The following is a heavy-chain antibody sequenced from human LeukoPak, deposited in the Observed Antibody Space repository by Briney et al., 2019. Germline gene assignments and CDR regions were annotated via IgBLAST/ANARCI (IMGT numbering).Heavy chain of an antibody. V-gene: IGHV3-23*01. Sequence: GGTLRLSCAAFGFTFGNYGMSWVRQAPGKGLEWVSAISGSGGSTYYADSVKGRFTISRDNSKNTLYLQMNSLRAEDTAVYYCAKTGGRGVPFDYWGQGTLVTVSS. D-gene: IGHD3-10*01. J-gene: IGHJ4*02. CDR2: ISGSGGST. CDR3: AKTGGRGVPFDY. CDR1: GFTFGNYG.